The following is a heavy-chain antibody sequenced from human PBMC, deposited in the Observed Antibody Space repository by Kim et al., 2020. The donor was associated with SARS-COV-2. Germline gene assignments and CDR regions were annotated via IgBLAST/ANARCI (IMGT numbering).Heavy chain of an antibody. V-gene: IGHV4-34*01. CDR2: INHSGST. D-gene: IGHD6-19*01. CDR1: GGSFSGYY. J-gene: IGHJ6*02. CDR3: ARSIAVAHYYYYGMDV. Sequence: SETLSLTCAVYGGSFSGYYWSWIRQPPGKGLEWIGEINHSGSTNYNPSLKSRVTISVDTSKNQFSLKLSSVTAADTAVYYCARSIAVAHYYYYGMDVWGQGTTVTVSS.